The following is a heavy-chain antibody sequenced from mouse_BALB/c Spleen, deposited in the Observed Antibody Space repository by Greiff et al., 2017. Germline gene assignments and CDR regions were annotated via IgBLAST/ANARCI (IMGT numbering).Heavy chain of an antibody. CDR1: GFTFSSYA. V-gene: IGHV5-6-5*01. CDR2: ISSGGST. J-gene: IGHJ3*01. CDR3: ARPSTMITKAFAY. Sequence: EVKVVESGGGLVKPGGSLKLSCAASGFTFSSYAMSWVRQTPEKRLEWVASISSGGSTYYPDSVKGRFTISRDNARNILYLQMSSLRSEDTAMYYCARPSTMITKAFAYWGQGTLVTVSA. D-gene: IGHD2-4*01.